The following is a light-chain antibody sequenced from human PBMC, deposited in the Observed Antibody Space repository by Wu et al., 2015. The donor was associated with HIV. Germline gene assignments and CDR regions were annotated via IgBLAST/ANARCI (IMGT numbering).Light chain of an antibody. CDR2: AAS. J-gene: IGKJ5*01. CDR1: QGIYNY. Sequence: AIRMIQSPSSLSASTGDRVTISCRAGQGIYNYLAWYQQKPGKAPKLLMSAASVLQSGVPSRFNGSGSGTHFTLTITCLQSEDFATYYCQQYYSSPQITFGQGTRLEIK. V-gene: IGKV1-8*01. CDR3: QQYYSSPQIT.